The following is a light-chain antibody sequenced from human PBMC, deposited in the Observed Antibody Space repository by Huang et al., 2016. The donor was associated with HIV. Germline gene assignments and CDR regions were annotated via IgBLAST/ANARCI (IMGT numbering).Light chain of an antibody. Sequence: DIVMTQSPESLAVSLGERATINCKSSQSVLYTSNNKNYLAWSQQKPGQAPKLLIYWASARESGVPDRFSGSGSGTDFTLSISSLQAEDVAVYFCQQYFNTPWTFGQGTKVEV. J-gene: IGKJ1*01. CDR1: QSVLYTSNNKNY. CDR3: QQYFNTPWT. CDR2: WAS. V-gene: IGKV4-1*01.